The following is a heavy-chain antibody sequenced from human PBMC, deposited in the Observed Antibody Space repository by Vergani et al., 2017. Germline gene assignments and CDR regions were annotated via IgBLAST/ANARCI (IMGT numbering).Heavy chain of an antibody. D-gene: IGHD4-11*01. V-gene: IGHV4-39*07. CDR3: ARESRSTVTTQGFDP. Sequence: QLQLQESGPGLVKPSETLSLTCTVSGGSISSSSYYWGWIRQPPGKGLEWIGIIYYSGSTYYNPSLKSRVTISVDTSKNQFSLKLSSVTAADTAVYYCARESRSTVTTQGFDPWGQGTLVTVSS. CDR1: GGSISSSSYY. J-gene: IGHJ5*02. CDR2: IYYSGST.